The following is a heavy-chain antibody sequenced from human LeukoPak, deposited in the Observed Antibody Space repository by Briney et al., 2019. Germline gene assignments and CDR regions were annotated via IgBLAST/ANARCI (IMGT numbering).Heavy chain of an antibody. V-gene: IGHV3-33*06. D-gene: IGHD6-13*01. CDR1: GFTFNTCG. CDR3: AKELGSSSYYFDY. J-gene: IGHJ4*02. CDR2: IWYDGTNK. Sequence: GGSLRLSCAASGFTFNTCGMHWVRQAPGKGLEWVAVIWYDGTNKYYADSVKGRFTISRDNSKNTLHLQMNSLRAEDTAVYYCAKELGSSSYYFDYWGQGTLVTVSS.